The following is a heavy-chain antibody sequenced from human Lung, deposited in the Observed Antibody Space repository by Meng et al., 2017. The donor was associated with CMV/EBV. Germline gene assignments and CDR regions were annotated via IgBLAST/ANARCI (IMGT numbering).Heavy chain of an antibody. CDR2: ISGSGGST. CDR1: AFTFGNYA. J-gene: IGHJ4*02. Sequence: AASAFTFGNYARSWGRQAPGKGLEWVSAISGSGGSTYFADSVKGRFPISRDNSKNTLYLQMNSLRAEDTAVYYCAKNAKLSSGYFDYWGQGTLVTVSS. V-gene: IGHV3-23*01. CDR3: AKNAKLSSGYFDY. D-gene: IGHD6-6*01.